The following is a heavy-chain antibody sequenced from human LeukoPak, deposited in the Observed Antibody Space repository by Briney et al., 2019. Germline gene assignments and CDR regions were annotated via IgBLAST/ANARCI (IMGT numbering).Heavy chain of an antibody. CDR3: ARVVTPYRGYFNY. Sequence: ASVKVSCKASGYTFTSYYMHWVRQAPGQGLEWMGIINPSGGSTRYAQKFQGRVTMTRDTSISTAYMELSRLRSDDTAVYYCARVVTPYRGYFNYWGQGTLVTVSS. V-gene: IGHV1-46*01. CDR1: GYTFTSYY. J-gene: IGHJ4*02. CDR2: INPSGGST. D-gene: IGHD2-15*01.